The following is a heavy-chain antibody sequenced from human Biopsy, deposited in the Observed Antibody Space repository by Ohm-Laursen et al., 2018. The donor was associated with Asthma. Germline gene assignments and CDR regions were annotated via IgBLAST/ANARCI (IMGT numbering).Heavy chain of an antibody. V-gene: IGHV3-30*18. Sequence: SLRLSCSASGFMFSSFGMHWVRQAPGKGLEWVAVISYDGNHKFYEDSVKGRFTISRDNSKNTLYLQMNSLRTEDTAVYYCAKRRGYSGHDNDYWGQGTLAIVSS. CDR3: AKRRGYSGHDNDY. CDR2: ISYDGNHK. J-gene: IGHJ4*02. D-gene: IGHD5-12*01. CDR1: GFMFSSFG.